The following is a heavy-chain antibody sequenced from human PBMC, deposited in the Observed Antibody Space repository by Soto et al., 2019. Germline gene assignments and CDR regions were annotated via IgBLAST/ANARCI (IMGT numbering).Heavy chain of an antibody. CDR2: MSSDGSST. D-gene: IGHD4-17*01. J-gene: IGHJ4*02. CDR3: ARGTVRDHDFGDH. CDR1: GFTFSTYW. Sequence: EVQLVESGGDLVQPGGSLRLSCAASGFTFSTYWMHWVRQVPGKGTEWVSRMSSDGSSTAYADSVRGRFIISRDNAKNTLYLQMNSLRVDDTAVYYCARGTVRDHDFGDHWGLGTLVAVSS. V-gene: IGHV3-74*01.